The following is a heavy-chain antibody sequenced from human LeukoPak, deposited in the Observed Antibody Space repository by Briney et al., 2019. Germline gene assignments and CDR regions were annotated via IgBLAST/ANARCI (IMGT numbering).Heavy chain of an antibody. J-gene: IGHJ4*02. D-gene: IGHD6-19*01. Sequence: GGSLRLSCAASGFTFSSYAMSWVRQAPGKGLEWVSAISSSADTKDYADSVKGRFTISRDNAKNSLSLQLNSLRAEDTAVYYCARSGDGSGWYPFDYWGQGTLVTVSS. V-gene: IGHV3-23*01. CDR1: GFTFSSYA. CDR2: ISSSADTK. CDR3: ARSGDGSGWYPFDY.